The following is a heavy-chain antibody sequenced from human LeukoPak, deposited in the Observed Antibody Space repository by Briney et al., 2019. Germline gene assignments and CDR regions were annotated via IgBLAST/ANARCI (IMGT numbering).Heavy chain of an antibody. CDR2: ISSSSNYI. J-gene: IGHJ4*02. CDR3: ASRYCSGGSCYCDGY. Sequence: GGSLRLSCAASGFTFTTYSMKWVRQPPGKGREWVSSISSSSNYIYYADSVKGRFTISRDNAKNSLYLQMNSLRAEDTAVYYCASRYCSGGSCYCDGYWGQGTLVTVSS. CDR1: GFTFTTYS. D-gene: IGHD2-15*01. V-gene: IGHV3-21*01.